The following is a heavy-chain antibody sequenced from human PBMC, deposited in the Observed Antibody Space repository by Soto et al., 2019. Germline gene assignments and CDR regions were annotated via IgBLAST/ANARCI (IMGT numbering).Heavy chain of an antibody. Sequence: KPSETLSLTFTMSNASISSRKWSTWRRQTPGKGLEWIGEIYHSGSINHNPSLKSRVTMSVDKSKNQFSLKMTSVTAADTGVYYCASKFGELLADAFDIWGQGTVVT. V-gene: IGHV4-4*02. D-gene: IGHD3-10*01. CDR1: NASISSRKW. J-gene: IGHJ3*02. CDR3: ASKFGELLADAFDI. CDR2: IYHSGSI.